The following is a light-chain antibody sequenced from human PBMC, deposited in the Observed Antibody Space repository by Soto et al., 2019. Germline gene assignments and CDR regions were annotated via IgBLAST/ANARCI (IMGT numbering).Light chain of an antibody. J-gene: IGLJ3*02. CDR3: VLHMGGGIPPV. Sequence: QTVVTQEPSFSVSPGGTVTLTCGLSSGSVSTNYYPSWYQQTPGQSPRTLIYSTDIRSSGVPDRFSGSILGNKAALTITGAQADDESGYFCVLHMGGGIPPVFGGGTKLTVL. V-gene: IGLV8-61*01. CDR1: SGSVSTNYY. CDR2: STD.